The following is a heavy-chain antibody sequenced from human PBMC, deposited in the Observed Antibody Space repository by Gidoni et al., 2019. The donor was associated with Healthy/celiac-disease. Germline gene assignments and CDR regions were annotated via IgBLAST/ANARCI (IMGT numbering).Heavy chain of an antibody. J-gene: IGHJ3*02. CDR2: ISSSSSTI. CDR3: ARMTLNCGGDCPDAFDI. V-gene: IGHV3-48*02. Sequence: EVQLVESGGGLVQPGGSLRLPCAASGFTFSSYSMNWVRQAPGKGLEWVSYISSSSSTIYYADSVKGRFTISRDNAKNSLYLQMNSLRDEDTAVYYCARMTLNCGGDCPDAFDIWGQGTMVTVSS. D-gene: IGHD2-21*02. CDR1: GFTFSSYS.